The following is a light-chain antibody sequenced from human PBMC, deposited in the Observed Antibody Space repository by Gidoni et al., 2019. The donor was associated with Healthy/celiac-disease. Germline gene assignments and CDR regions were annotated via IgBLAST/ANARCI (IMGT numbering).Light chain of an antibody. CDR2: GEA. V-gene: IGKV3-15*01. CDR1: QSVRSN. J-gene: IGKJ2*01. Sequence: EIVMTQSPATLSVSPGERATLSCRASQSVRSNLAWYQQKPGQAPRLLIYGEATRATGIPAMFSGSGSGTEFTLTISSLQSEDFAVYYCQQYNNWPLYTFGQGTKLEIK. CDR3: QQYNNWPLYT.